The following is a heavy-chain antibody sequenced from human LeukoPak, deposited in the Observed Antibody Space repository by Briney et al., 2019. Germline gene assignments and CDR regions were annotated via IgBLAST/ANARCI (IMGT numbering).Heavy chain of an antibody. CDR3: ARSQGYSYGSSY. CDR2: IVPILGTA. Sequence: SVKVSCKASGYTFTSYGISWVRQAPGQGLEWMGGIVPILGTANYAQKFQGRVTITADDSTGTAYMELTSLRSADTAVYYCARSQGYSYGSSYWGQGTLVTVSS. D-gene: IGHD5-18*01. J-gene: IGHJ4*02. CDR1: GYTFTSYG. V-gene: IGHV1-69*13.